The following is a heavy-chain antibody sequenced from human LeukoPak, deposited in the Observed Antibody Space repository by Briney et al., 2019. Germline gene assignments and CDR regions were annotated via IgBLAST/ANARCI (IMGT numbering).Heavy chain of an antibody. CDR3: ARAPIYYDFWSGYYAGASFDY. CDR1: GGSFSGYY. J-gene: IGHJ4*02. Sequence: NPSETLSLTCAVYGGSFSGYYWSWIRQPPGKGLEWIGEINHSGSTNYNPSLKSRVTISVDTSKNQFSLKLSPVTAADTAVYYCARAPIYYDFWSGYYAGASFDYWGQGTLVTVSS. D-gene: IGHD3-3*01. V-gene: IGHV4-34*01. CDR2: INHSGST.